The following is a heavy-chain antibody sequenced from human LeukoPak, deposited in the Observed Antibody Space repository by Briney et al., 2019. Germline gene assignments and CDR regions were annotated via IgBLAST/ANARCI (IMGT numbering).Heavy chain of an antibody. J-gene: IGHJ4*02. CDR1: GFSFTDYP. V-gene: IGHV3-48*02. CDR3: ATDQRYAFDY. Sequence: GGSLRLSCATSGFSFTDYPMNWFRQAPWKGLEWISNIRTTAEGAKYAYYADSVKDLVTISRDDAKNTLYLHMNSLRDDDTAVYYCATDQRYAFDYWGQGILVTVSS. CDR2: IRTTAEGAKYA. D-gene: IGHD3-9*01.